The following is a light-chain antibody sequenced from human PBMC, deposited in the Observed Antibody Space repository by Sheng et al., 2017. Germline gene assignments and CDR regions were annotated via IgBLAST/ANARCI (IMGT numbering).Light chain of an antibody. J-gene: IGKJ1*01. CDR1: QSISTW. Sequence: DIQMTQSPSTLAASVGDRVTITCRASQSISTWLAWYQQKPGKAPQVLIYKASNLESGVPSRFSGKGSGTEFTLTISSLQPDDFATYYCQQYKNYPWTFGQGTKVEIK. V-gene: IGKV1-5*03. CDR3: QQYKNYPWT. CDR2: KAS.